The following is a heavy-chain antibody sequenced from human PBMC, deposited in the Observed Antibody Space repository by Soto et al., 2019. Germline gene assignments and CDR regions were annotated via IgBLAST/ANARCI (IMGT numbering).Heavy chain of an antibody. CDR1: GFTFSSYA. Sequence: EVQLLESGGGLVQPGGSLRLSCAASGFTFSSYAMSWVRQAPGKGLEWVSGISGSGSTTYYTDSVKGRFTISRDNSNNTLYLQMNSLGAADKAVYYCANSGWYNPDGYFQHWGQGTLVTVSS. D-gene: IGHD6-19*01. V-gene: IGHV3-23*01. CDR3: ANSGWYNPDGYFQH. CDR2: ISGSGSTT. J-gene: IGHJ1*01.